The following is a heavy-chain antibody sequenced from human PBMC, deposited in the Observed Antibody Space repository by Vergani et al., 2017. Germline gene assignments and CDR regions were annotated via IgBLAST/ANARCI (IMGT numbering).Heavy chain of an antibody. V-gene: IGHV4-31*03. CDR2: IYYSGST. CDR3: ASLRGGGSPYDAFDI. Sequence: QVQLQESGPGLVKPSQTLSLTCTVPGGPISSGGYYWSWIRQHPGKGLEWIGYIYYSGSTYYNPSLKSRVTISVDTSKNQFSLKLSSVTAADTAVYYCASLRGGGSPYDAFDIWGQGTMVTVSS. CDR1: GGPISSGGYY. J-gene: IGHJ3*02. D-gene: IGHD2-15*01.